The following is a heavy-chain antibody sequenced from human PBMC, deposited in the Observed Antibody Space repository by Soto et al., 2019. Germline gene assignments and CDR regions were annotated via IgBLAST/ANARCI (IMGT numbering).Heavy chain of an antibody. Sequence: QVQLVQSGDEVKKPGASVKVSCKASGYIFVNYGIAWVRQAPGQGLEWMGWISPYNGNTHSATKVQGRLTMTTDTSTSTANMAMGSLTADGTAVYYCVMVYNYVTPTPQDVWGQGTTVTVAS. J-gene: IGHJ6*01. V-gene: IGHV1-18*01. CDR1: GYIFVNYG. D-gene: IGHD3-16*01. CDR2: ISPYNGNT. CDR3: VMVYNYVTPTPQDV.